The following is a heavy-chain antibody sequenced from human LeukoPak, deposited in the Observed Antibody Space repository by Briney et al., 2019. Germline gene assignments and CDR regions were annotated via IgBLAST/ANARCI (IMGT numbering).Heavy chain of an antibody. CDR3: ARVGYFGSGSYESLDP. Sequence: PSETLSLTCTVSGASISSYYWSWIRQPPGKGLEWIGYGLYRGSTNYNPSLKSRVTISLDTSKNEFSLKLTSVTAADTAVYYCARVGYFGSGSYESLDPWGLGTLVTVSS. CDR2: GLYRGST. J-gene: IGHJ5*02. D-gene: IGHD3-10*01. CDR1: GASISSYY. V-gene: IGHV4-59*01.